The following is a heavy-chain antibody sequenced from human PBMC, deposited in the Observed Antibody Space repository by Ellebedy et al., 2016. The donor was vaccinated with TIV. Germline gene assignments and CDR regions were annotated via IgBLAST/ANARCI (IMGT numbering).Heavy chain of an antibody. CDR2: IWSDGTTK. D-gene: IGHD4-23*01. CDR1: GFTFSSYG. Sequence: GGSLRLXCAAPGFTFSSYGMHFVRQAPGKGLEWVAVIWSDGTTKYYSDSVKGRFTISRDNSKNTLYLQMNSLRAEDTAVYYCAREIIYGGYYFDYWGQGTLVTVSS. CDR3: AREIIYGGYYFDY. J-gene: IGHJ4*02. V-gene: IGHV3-33*01.